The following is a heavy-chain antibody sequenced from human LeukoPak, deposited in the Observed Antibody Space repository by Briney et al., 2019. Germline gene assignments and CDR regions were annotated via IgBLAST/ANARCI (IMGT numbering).Heavy chain of an antibody. J-gene: IGHJ3*02. D-gene: IGHD4-11*01. Sequence: GESLKISCMGSGYSFTNYWIAWVRQMPGKGLEWMGIIYPGDSDTRYSPSFQGQVTISADKSISTAYLQWSSLKASDTAMYYCASSYSDNDAFDIWGQGTMVTVSS. CDR1: GYSFTNYW. CDR3: ASSYSDNDAFDI. V-gene: IGHV5-51*01. CDR2: IYPGDSDT.